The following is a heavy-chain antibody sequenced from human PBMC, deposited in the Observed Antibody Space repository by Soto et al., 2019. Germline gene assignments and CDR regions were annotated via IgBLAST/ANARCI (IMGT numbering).Heavy chain of an antibody. CDR2: INAGNGNT. CDR3: ARDGSQQLVLLFDY. Sequence: ASVKVSCKASGYTLTSYAMHWVRQAPGQRLEWMGWINAGNGNTKYSQKSQGRVTITRDTSASTAYMELSSLRSEDTAVYYCARDGSQQLVLLFDYWGQGTLVTVSS. CDR1: GYTLTSYA. J-gene: IGHJ4*02. D-gene: IGHD6-13*01. V-gene: IGHV1-3*01.